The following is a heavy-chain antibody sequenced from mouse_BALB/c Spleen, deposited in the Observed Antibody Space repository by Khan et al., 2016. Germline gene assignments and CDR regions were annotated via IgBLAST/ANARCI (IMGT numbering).Heavy chain of an antibody. V-gene: IGHV3-2*02. CDR1: GYSITSGFG. Sequence: VQLQESGPGLGKPSQSLSLTCTVTGYSITSGFGWNWIRQFPGNKLEWMGYISYSGSTNSNPSLKSRISITRDTSKNQFFLQLNSVTTEDTATYYCARTARIKYWGQGTTLTVSS. CDR2: ISYSGST. CDR3: ARTARIKY. D-gene: IGHD1-2*01. J-gene: IGHJ2*01.